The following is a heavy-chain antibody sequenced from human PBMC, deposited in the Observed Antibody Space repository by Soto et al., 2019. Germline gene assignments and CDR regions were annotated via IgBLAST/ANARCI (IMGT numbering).Heavy chain of an antibody. J-gene: IGHJ4*02. Sequence: VQLVESGGGLVQPGGSRRLSCVVSGISFDDYAMNWVRQVPGKGLEWVSGINWDSGDIGYADSVKGRFTISRDNAKNSLYLQMNSLKTEDTALYYCAKDTAPGFYDANGHLDYWGQGTPVTVSS. V-gene: IGHV3-9*01. CDR3: AKDTAPGFYDANGHLDY. CDR1: GISFDDYA. CDR2: INWDSGDI. D-gene: IGHD2-8*01.